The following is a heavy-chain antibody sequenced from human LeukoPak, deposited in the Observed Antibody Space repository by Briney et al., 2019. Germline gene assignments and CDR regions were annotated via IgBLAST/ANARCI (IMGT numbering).Heavy chain of an antibody. Sequence: ASVKVSCKASGYTFTSYDINRVRQATGQGLEWMGWMNPNSGNTGYAQKFQGRVTMTRNTSISTAYMELSSLRSEDTAVYYCARGFTTVITHYFDYWGQGTLVTVSS. CDR1: GYTFTSYD. J-gene: IGHJ4*02. CDR3: ARGFTTVITHYFDY. CDR2: MNPNSGNT. V-gene: IGHV1-8*01. D-gene: IGHD4-17*01.